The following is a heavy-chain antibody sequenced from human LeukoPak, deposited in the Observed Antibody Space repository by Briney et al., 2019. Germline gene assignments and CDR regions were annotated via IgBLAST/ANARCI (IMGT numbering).Heavy chain of an antibody. V-gene: IGHV3-9*01. CDR3: AKEKGLWFGELLFDY. Sequence: GGSLRLSCAASGFTFDDYAMHWVRQAPGKGLEWVSGISWNSGSIGYADSVKGRFTISRDNAKNSLYLQMNSLRAEDTALYYCAKEKGLWFGELLFDYWGQGTLVTVSS. D-gene: IGHD3-10*01. CDR2: ISWNSGSI. CDR1: GFTFDDYA. J-gene: IGHJ4*02.